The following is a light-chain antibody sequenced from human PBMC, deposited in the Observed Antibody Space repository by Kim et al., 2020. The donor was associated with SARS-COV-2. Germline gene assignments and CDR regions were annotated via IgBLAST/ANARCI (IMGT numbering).Light chain of an antibody. V-gene: IGKV1-5*03. J-gene: IGKJ2*01. CDR1: QRISSW. CDR3: QQYNSYPYT. Sequence: SASVGDRVTITCRASQRISSWLAWYQQKPGKAPKLLIYKASSLERGVPSRFSGSGSGIEFTLTISSLQPDDFATYYCQQYNSYPYTFGQGTKLEI. CDR2: KAS.